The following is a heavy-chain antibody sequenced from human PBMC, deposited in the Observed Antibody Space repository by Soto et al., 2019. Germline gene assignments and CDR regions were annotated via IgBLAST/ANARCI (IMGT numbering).Heavy chain of an antibody. V-gene: IGHV1-69*01. CDR1: GGTFSSYA. CDR3: ARDPNLDTAMAQGEMP. J-gene: IGHJ4*02. Sequence: QVQLVPSGAEVKKPGSSVKVSCTASGGTFSSYAISWVRQAPGQGLAWMGGIIPIFGTANSAQKFQGRVTITADESTSTADRERSSLRSEDTAVYYCARDPNLDTAMAQGEMPWGQGTLVTVSS. CDR2: IIPIFGTA. D-gene: IGHD5-18*01.